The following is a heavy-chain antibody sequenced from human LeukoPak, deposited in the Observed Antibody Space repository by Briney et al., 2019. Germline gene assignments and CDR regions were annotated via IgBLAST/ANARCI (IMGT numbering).Heavy chain of an antibody. CDR1: GYTFTSYG. CDR2: FDPEDGET. Sequence: ASVKVSCKASGYTFTSYGISWVRQAPGKGLEWMGGFDPEDGETIYAQKFQGRVTMTEDTSTDTAYMELSSLRSEDTAVYYCATLPGGWLVQDYWGQGTLVTVSS. J-gene: IGHJ4*02. V-gene: IGHV1-24*01. CDR3: ATLPGGWLVQDY. D-gene: IGHD6-19*01.